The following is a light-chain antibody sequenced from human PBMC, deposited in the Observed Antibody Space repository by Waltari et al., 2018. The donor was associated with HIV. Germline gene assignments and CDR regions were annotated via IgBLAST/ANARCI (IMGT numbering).Light chain of an antibody. J-gene: IGKJ3*01. CDR2: WAS. V-gene: IGKV4-1*01. CDR1: QGVLYTTNNKNY. Sequence: DIVMTQSPESLGMSLGERATINCRASQGVLYTTNNKNYLAWDQQKRGQPPKVILYWASTLKTGVHNRFSGSGSGTNLPLTINSLQSDDVADYFCQQYYSTPFTFGPGTKVDI. CDR3: QQYYSTPFT.